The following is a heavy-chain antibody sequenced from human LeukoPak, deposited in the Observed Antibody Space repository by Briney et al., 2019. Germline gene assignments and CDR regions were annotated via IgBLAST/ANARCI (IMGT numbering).Heavy chain of an antibody. CDR1: GFTFSSYS. Sequence: GGSLRLSCAASGFTFSSYSMNWVRQASGKGLEWVSSISSSSSYIYYADSVKGRFTISRDNAKNSLYLQMNSLRAEDTAVYYCARDRVATDLFDYWGQGTLVTVSS. V-gene: IGHV3-21*01. CDR3: ARDRVATDLFDY. CDR2: ISSSSSYI. J-gene: IGHJ4*02.